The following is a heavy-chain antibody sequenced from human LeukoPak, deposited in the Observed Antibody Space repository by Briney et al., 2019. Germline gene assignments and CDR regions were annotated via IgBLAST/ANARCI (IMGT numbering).Heavy chain of an antibody. V-gene: IGHV3-21*01. CDR2: ISSSSSYI. CDR1: GFTFSRYS. Sequence: GGSLRLSCAASGFTFSRYSMNWVRQAPGKGLEWVSSISSSSSYIYYADSVKGRFTISRDNAKNSLYLQMNSLRAEDTAVYYCAREVNLLSSSSDYWGQGTLVTVSS. D-gene: IGHD6-6*01. CDR3: AREVNLLSSSSDY. J-gene: IGHJ4*02.